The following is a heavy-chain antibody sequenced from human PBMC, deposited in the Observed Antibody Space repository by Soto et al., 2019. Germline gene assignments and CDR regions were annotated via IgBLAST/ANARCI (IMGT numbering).Heavy chain of an antibody. J-gene: IGHJ4*02. CDR3: ARGYSSSSLFDY. V-gene: IGHV4-34*01. CDR2: INHSGST. Sequence: PSETLSLTCAVYGGSFSGYYWSWIRQPPGKGLEWIGEINHSGSTNYNPSLKSRVTIPVDTSKNQFSLKLSSVTAADTAVYYCARGYSSSSLFDYWGQGTLVTVSS. CDR1: GGSFSGYY. D-gene: IGHD6-6*01.